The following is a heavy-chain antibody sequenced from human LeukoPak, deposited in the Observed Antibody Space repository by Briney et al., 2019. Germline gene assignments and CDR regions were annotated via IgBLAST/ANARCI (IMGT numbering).Heavy chain of an antibody. V-gene: IGHV4-30-4*01. D-gene: IGHD6-13*01. CDR1: GGSISSGDYY. CDR3: ARDETPSIRGVDAFDI. CDR2: IYYSGST. J-gene: IGHJ3*02. Sequence: SEILSLTCTVSGGSISSGDYYWSWIRQPPGKGLEWIGYIYYSGSTYYNPSLKSRVTISVDTSKNQFSLKLSSVTAADTAVYYCARDETPSIRGVDAFDIWGQGTMVTVSS.